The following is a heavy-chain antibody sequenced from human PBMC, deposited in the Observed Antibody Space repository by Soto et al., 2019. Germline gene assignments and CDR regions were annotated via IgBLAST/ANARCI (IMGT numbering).Heavy chain of an antibody. V-gene: IGHV1-2*02. J-gene: IGHJ6*02. CDR2: INPNSGDT. CDR3: AKGGAIVAAGTRVYLYNAMDV. Sequence: ASVKVSCKASGYTFTGYYVHWVRQAPGQGLEWKGWINPNSGDTYLAQRFQGRVTMNRDTSIGTAYMELRGLTSDDTAEYYCAKGGAIVAAGTRVYLYNAMDVWGQGTTVTVS. D-gene: IGHD1-26*01. CDR1: GYTFTGYY.